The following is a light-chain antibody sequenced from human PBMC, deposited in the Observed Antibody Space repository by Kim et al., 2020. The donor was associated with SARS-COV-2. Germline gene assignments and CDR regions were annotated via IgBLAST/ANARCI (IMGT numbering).Light chain of an antibody. CDR2: AAS. V-gene: IGKV1-27*01. CDR1: QGICNY. J-gene: IGKJ1*01. Sequence: ASVGDTVTTSCRASQGICNYLAWYQQKPGKVPKLLIYAASALRSGVPSRFSGSGSGTDFTLTITSLQPEDVAVYYCQQCKGAPWTFGHGTKVDIK. CDR3: QQCKGAPWT.